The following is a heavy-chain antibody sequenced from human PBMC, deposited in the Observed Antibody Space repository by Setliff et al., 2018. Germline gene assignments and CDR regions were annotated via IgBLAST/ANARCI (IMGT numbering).Heavy chain of an antibody. D-gene: IGHD3-22*01. J-gene: IGHJ6*03. Sequence: GASVKVSCKASGGTFSSYGISWVRQAPGQGLEWMGGTIPMFGTTDYARKFQGRVTIITDESTSTAYMQLGSLGSEDTAVYYCVREGVDSRSSTDYRYYMDVWGKGTTVTVSS. V-gene: IGHV1-69*05. CDR3: VREGVDSRSSTDYRYYMDV. CDR2: TIPMFGTT. CDR1: GGTFSSYG.